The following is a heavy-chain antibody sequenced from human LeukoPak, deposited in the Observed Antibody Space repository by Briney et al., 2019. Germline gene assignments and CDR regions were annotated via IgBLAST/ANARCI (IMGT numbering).Heavy chain of an antibody. CDR2: IKQDGIEK. CDR3: ARDWEGHLDY. CDR1: GFCYRKSW. V-gene: IGHV3-7*01. Sequence: GGSLRLSCAASGFCYRKSWMDSVRQAPGKGLEWVANIKQDGIEKNYLDSVKGRFTISRDNAKNSLFLQMNSLRAEDTAVYYCARDWEGHLDYWGQGTLVSVSS. D-gene: IGHD1-26*01. J-gene: IGHJ4*02.